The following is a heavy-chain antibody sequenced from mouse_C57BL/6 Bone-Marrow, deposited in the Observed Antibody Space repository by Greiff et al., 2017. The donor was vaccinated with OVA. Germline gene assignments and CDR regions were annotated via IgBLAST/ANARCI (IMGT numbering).Heavy chain of an antibody. J-gene: IGHJ4*01. CDR3: ARRVHGNYVNAMDD. CDR2: IHPNSGST. V-gene: IGHV1-64*01. CDR1: GYTFTSYW. Sequence: QVQLQQPGAELVTPGASVKLSCKASGYTFTSYWMHWVKPRPGQGLEWIGMIHPNSGSTNYNEKFKSKATLTVDKSSSTAYMQLSSLTSEDSAVYYCARRVHGNYVNAMDDWGQGTSVTVSS. D-gene: IGHD2-1*01.